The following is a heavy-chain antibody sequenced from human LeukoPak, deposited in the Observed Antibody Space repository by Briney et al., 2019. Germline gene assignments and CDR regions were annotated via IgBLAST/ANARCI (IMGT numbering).Heavy chain of an antibody. CDR3: ARRDTLFGAVIIRGVAFDI. V-gene: IGHV5-51*01. Sequence: GESLKISCKGSGYSFTSYWIGWVRQLPGKGLEWMGIIYPGDSDTRYSPSFQGQVTISADKSISTAYLQWSSLKASDTAMYYCARRDTLFGAVIIRGVAFDIWGQGTLVTVSS. CDR1: GYSFTSYW. D-gene: IGHD3-3*01. J-gene: IGHJ3*02. CDR2: IYPGDSDT.